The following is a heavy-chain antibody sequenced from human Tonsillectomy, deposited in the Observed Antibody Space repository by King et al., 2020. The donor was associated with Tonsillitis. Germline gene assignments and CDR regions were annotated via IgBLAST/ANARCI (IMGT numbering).Heavy chain of an antibody. CDR3: ARTRPWSTRAFDI. CDR2: IYYSGST. J-gene: IGHJ3*02. CDR1: GYSISSSNW. V-gene: IGHV4-28*01. Sequence: VQLQESGPGLVKPSDTLSLTCAVSGYSISSSNWWGWIRQPPGKGLEWIGYIYYSGSTYYNPSLKSRITMSVDTSKNQFSLKLSSVTAVDTAVYYCARTRPWSTRAFDIWGQGTMVTVSS. D-gene: IGHD2-15*01.